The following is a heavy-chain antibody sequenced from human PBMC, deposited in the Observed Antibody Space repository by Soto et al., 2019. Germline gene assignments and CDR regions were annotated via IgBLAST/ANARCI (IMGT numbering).Heavy chain of an antibody. J-gene: IGHJ4*02. Sequence: SVKVSCKASGGTFSSYAISWVRQAPGQGLEWMGGIIPIFGTANYAQKFQGRVTITADKSTSTAYMELSSVRSEDTAVYYCARGGITIFGVAPFDYWGQGTLVTVSS. V-gene: IGHV1-69*06. CDR1: GGTFSSYA. CDR3: ARGGITIFGVAPFDY. CDR2: IIPIFGTA. D-gene: IGHD3-3*01.